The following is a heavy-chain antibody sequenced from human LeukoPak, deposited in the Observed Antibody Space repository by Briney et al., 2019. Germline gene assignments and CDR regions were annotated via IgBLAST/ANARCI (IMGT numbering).Heavy chain of an antibody. V-gene: IGHV1-18*01. CDR3: ARDCVRDYYDSSGYEFQH. D-gene: IGHD3-22*01. CDR2: ISAYNGNT. J-gene: IGHJ1*01. Sequence: ASVKVSCKASGYTFTGYGISWVRQAPGQGLEWMGWISAYNGNTNYAQKLQGRVTMTTDTSTSTAYMELRSLRSDDTAVYYCARDCVRDYYDSSGYEFQHWGQGTLVTVSS. CDR1: GYTFTGYG.